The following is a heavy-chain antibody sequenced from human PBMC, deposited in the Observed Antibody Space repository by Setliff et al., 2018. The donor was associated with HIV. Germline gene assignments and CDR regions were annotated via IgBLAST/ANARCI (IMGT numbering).Heavy chain of an antibody. V-gene: IGHV4-59*01. Sequence: SETLSLTCTVSGGSISSDYWSWIRQPPGKGLEWIGYIYYSGSTNYNPSLKSRVTVSVATSKNQFSLKLNSVTTADTAVYYCARSRTSSGYYGVTGYGMDVWGQGTTVTVSS. J-gene: IGHJ6*02. CDR1: GGSISSDY. CDR2: IYYSGST. CDR3: ARSRTSSGYYGVTGYGMDV. D-gene: IGHD3-22*01.